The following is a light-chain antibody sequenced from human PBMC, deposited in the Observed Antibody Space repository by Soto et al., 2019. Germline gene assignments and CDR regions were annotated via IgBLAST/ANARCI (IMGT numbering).Light chain of an antibody. CDR2: DVI. J-gene: IGLJ2*01. CDR3: SSYTTSSTRV. V-gene: IGLV2-14*03. Sequence: QSALTQPASVSGSPGQSITISCTGTSSDVGGYNYVSWYQHHPGKAPKLMIYDVINRPSGVSDRFSGSKSGNTASLTISGLQAEDEADYYCSSYTTSSTRVFGGGTKLTVL. CDR1: SSDVGGYNY.